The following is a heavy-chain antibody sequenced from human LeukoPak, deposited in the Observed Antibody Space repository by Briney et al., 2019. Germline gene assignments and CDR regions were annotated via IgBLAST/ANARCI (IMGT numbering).Heavy chain of an antibody. J-gene: IGHJ4*02. D-gene: IGHD5-24*01. CDR1: GFTFKDYG. CDR2: INRNGDSL. V-gene: IGHV3-20*04. CDR3: ARRIVMATIGFDH. Sequence: GGSLRLSCAASGFTFKDYGMTWIRQAPGKGLEWVSGINRNGDSLGYADSVKGRFTISRNNAKNSLYLQMDNLRAEDTAFYYCARRIVMATIGFDHWGQGALVTVSS.